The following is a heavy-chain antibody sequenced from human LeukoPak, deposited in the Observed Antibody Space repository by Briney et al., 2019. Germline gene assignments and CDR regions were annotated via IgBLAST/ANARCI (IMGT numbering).Heavy chain of an antibody. CDR2: ISGSGGST. V-gene: IGHV3-23*01. D-gene: IGHD6-19*01. CDR3: AKEESQWLVLNYYYGMDV. Sequence: GGSLRLSCAASGFTFSSYAMSWVRQAPGKGLEWVSAISGSGGSTYYADSVKGRFTISRDNSKNTLYLQMNSLRAEDTAVYYCAKEESQWLVLNYYYGMDVWGQGTTVTVSS. J-gene: IGHJ6*02. CDR1: GFTFSSYA.